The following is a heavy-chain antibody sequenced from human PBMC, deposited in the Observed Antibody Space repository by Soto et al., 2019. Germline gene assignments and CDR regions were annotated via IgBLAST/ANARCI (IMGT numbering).Heavy chain of an antibody. D-gene: IGHD6-19*01. CDR1: GYSFTSYS. Sequence: PGESLKISCKGSGYSFTSYSIAWVRQMPGKGLECMGIIYPGDSDTRYSPSFEGQVTISADKSINTAYLQWSSLKASDSAMYYCARPFDTSGWYDHWGQGTLVTTSS. J-gene: IGHJ5*02. CDR3: ARPFDTSGWYDH. V-gene: IGHV5-51*01. CDR2: IYPGDSDT.